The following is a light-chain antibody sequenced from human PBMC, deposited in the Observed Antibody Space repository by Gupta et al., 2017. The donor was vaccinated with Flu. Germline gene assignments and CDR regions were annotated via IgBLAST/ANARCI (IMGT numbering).Light chain of an antibody. CDR2: KDR. V-gene: IGLV3-25*02. CDR3: QSADRSGTYWV. J-gene: IGLJ3*02. CDR1: PLPEEY. Sequence: YELTQPPSLSVSPGQTARITCSGEPLPEEYVYWYQQKPGQAPVLVIYKDRDRPPGIPDRFSGSNSGTTVTLTISGVQAEDEAVYYCQSADRSGTYWVFGGGTKLTVL.